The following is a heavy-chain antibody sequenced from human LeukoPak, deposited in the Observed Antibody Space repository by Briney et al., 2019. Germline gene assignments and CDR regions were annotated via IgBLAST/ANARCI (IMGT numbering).Heavy chain of an antibody. D-gene: IGHD1-26*01. CDR2: ISYDGSNK. J-gene: IGHJ3*02. CDR3: AKSKGATDAFDI. Sequence: PGRSLRLSCAASGFTFSSCGMHWVRQAPGKGLEWVAVISYDGSNKYYADSVKGRFTISRDNSKNTLYLQMNSLRAEDTAVYYCAKSKGATDAFDIWGQGTMVTVSS. CDR1: GFTFSSCG. V-gene: IGHV3-30*18.